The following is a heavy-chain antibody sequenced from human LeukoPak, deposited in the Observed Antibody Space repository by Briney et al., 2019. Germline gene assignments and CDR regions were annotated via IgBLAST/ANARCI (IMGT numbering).Heavy chain of an antibody. CDR3: ARDRWYSRNWNDAVDI. V-gene: IGHV1-18*01. CDR2: ISAYNGNT. J-gene: IGHJ3*02. CDR1: GYTFTSYG. D-gene: IGHD6-13*01. Sequence: GASVKVSCKASGYTFTSYGISWVRQAPGQGLEWMGWISAYNGNTNYAQKLQGRVTMTTDTSTRTAYMELRSLRSDDTAVYYCARDRWYSRNWNDAVDIWGQGTMVTVSS.